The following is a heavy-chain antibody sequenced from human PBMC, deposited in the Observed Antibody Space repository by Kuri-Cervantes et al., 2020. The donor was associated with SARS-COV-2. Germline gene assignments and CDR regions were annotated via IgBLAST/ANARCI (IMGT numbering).Heavy chain of an antibody. CDR3: ARDLRLGKSLDY. CDR1: GFTFSSYG. J-gene: IGHJ4*02. D-gene: IGHD7-27*01. CDR2: IRYDGSNK. Sequence: GESLKISCAASGFTFSSYGMHWVRQAPGKGLEWVAFIRYDGSNKYYADSVRGRFTISRDNAKNSLYLQMSSLRAEDTAVYYCARDLRLGKSLDYWGQGPLVTVSS. V-gene: IGHV3-30*02.